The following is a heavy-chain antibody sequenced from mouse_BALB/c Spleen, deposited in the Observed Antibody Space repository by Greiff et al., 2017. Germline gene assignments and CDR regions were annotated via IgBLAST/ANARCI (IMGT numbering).Heavy chain of an antibody. D-gene: IGHD1-1*01. CDR3: ARTLFYYGSSQAWFAY. CDR2: ILPGSGST. V-gene: IGHV1-9*01. Sequence: VKLMESGAELMKPGASVKISCKATGYTFSSYWIEWVKQRPGHGLEWIGEILPGSGSTNYNEKFKGKATFTADTSSNTAYMQLSSLTSEDSAVYYCARTLFYYGSSQAWFAYWGQGTLVTVSA. J-gene: IGHJ3*01. CDR1: GYTFSSYW.